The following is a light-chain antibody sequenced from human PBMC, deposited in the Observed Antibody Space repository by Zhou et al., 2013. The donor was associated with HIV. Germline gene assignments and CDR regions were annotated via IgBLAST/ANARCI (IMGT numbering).Light chain of an antibody. CDR1: QSVSSY. V-gene: IGKV3-20*01. J-gene: IGKJ2*04. CDR3: QQYGSSPCS. CDR2: GPS. Sequence: EIVLTQSPGTLSLSPGERATLSCRASQSVSSYLAWYQQKPGQAPRLLIYGPSTRASGVPGRFRGGGSGTEFTLTISSLQSEDFALYYCQQYGSSPCSFGQGTKLEIK.